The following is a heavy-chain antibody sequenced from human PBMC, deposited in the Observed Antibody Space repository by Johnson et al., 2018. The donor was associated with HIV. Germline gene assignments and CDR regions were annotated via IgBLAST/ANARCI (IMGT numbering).Heavy chain of an antibody. Sequence: VQLVESGGGVVQPGRSLRLSCVASGFTFSSYTMHWVRQAPGKGLEWVARINSDGSRTNYADSVKGRFTISRDNSKNTLYLQMNSLRAEDTAVYYCAKDRGSYYFYAFDIWGQGTMVTVSS. D-gene: IGHD1-26*01. CDR3: AKDRGSYYFYAFDI. V-gene: IGHV3-30*04. J-gene: IGHJ3*02. CDR2: INSDGSRT. CDR1: GFTFSSYT.